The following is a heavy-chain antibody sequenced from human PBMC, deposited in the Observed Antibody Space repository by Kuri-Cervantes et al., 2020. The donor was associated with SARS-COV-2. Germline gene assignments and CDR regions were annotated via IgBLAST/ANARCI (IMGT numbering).Heavy chain of an antibody. CDR3: ARPPYYYYYMDV. V-gene: IGHV3-11*04. CDR1: GFTISDYY. J-gene: IGHJ6*03. Sequence: GGSLRLSCAASGFTISDYYMTWIRQTPGKGLEWVSYISASGEIIYYADSEKGRFTISRDIAKNSLYLHMNTLRAEDTAVYYCARPPYYYYYMDVWGKGTTVTVSS. CDR2: ISASGEII.